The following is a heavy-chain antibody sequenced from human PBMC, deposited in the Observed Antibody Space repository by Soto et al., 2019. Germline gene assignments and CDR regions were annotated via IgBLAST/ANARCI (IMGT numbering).Heavy chain of an antibody. CDR3: ARVVQKVGGIVSNCYYGMGV. CDR2: IDYAGST. J-gene: IGHJ6*02. D-gene: IGHD3-16*01. V-gene: IGHV4-61*01. Sequence: QVQLQESAPGLMKPSETLSLTCTVSGGAVSSGYYYWSWIRQPPGKGLEWIGYIDYAGSTTYNPSLKSPDASSVDTSSDQFSLKVSSVTAADTALYYCARVVQKVGGIVSNCYYGMGVWGRGTTVTVAS. CDR1: GGAVSSGYYY.